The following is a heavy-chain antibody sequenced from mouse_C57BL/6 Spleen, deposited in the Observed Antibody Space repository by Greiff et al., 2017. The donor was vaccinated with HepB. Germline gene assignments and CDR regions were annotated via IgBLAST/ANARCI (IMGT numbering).Heavy chain of an antibody. Sequence: EVKLVESGGGLVKPGGSLKLSCAASGFTFSSYAMSWVRQTPEKRLEWVATISDGGSYTYYPDNVKGRFTISRDNAKNNLYLQMSHLKSEDTAMYYCARGELGFAYWGQGTLVTVSA. V-gene: IGHV5-4*03. D-gene: IGHD4-1*01. CDR1: GFTFSSYA. CDR2: ISDGGSYT. CDR3: ARGELGFAY. J-gene: IGHJ3*01.